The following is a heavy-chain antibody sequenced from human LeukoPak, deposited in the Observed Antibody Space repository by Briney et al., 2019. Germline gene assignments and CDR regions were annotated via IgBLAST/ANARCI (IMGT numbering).Heavy chain of an antibody. CDR1: GYTFTGYY. J-gene: IGHJ5*02. CDR2: INPNSGGT. D-gene: IGHD2-2*02. V-gene: IGHV1-2*06. Sequence: ASVKVSCKASGYTFTGYYMHWVRQAPGQGPEWMGRINPNSGGTNYAQKFQGRVTMTRDTSISTAYMGLSRLRSDDTAVYYCARVRTPNARNCSSTSCYRGNWFDPWGQGTLVTVSS. CDR3: ARVRTPNARNCSSTSCYRGNWFDP.